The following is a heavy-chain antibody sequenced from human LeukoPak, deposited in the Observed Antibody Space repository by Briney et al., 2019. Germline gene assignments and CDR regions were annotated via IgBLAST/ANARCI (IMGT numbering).Heavy chain of an antibody. V-gene: IGHV1-69*13. CDR3: ARDYDSSGYYYR. D-gene: IGHD3-22*01. CDR2: IIPIFGTA. Sequence: SVEVSCKASGGTFSSYAISWVRQAPGQGLEWMGGIIPIFGTANYAQKFQGRVTITADESTSTAYMELSSLRSEDTAVYYCARDYDSSGYYYRWGQGTLVTVSS. CDR1: GGTFSSYA. J-gene: IGHJ5*02.